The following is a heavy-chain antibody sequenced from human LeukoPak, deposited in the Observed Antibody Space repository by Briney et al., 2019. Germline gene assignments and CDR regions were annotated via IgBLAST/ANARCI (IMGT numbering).Heavy chain of an antibody. V-gene: IGHV3-23*01. CDR3: AKDSDTPGCFDY. J-gene: IGHJ4*02. D-gene: IGHD2-2*02. Sequence: GGSPRLSCAASGFTFSNYAMNWVSQDPGKGLEWVSSITGSGSVTNYADSVKGRFAISRVNSKNTVYLQMTSLRADDTAIYFCAKDSDTPGCFDYWGQGTPVTVSS. CDR2: ITGSGSVT. CDR1: GFTFSNYA.